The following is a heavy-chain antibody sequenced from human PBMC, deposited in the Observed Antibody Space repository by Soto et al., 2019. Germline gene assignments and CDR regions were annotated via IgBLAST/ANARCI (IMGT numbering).Heavy chain of an antibody. D-gene: IGHD2-15*01. J-gene: IGHJ5*02. CDR3: ARDTPSEYGSDHWFDP. Sequence: ASVKVSCKASGCTFSSYAISWVRQAPGQELEWMGGIIPIFGTANYAQKLQGRVTMTADESTRTAYMELSSLRSEGPAVYYCARDTPSEYGSDHWFDPWGQGPLVAASS. V-gene: IGHV1-69*13. CDR1: GCTFSSYA. CDR2: IIPIFGTA.